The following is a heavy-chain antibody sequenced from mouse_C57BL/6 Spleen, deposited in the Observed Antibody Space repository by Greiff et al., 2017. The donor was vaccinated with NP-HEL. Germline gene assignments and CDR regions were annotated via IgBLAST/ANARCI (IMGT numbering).Heavy chain of an antibody. CDR2: IAPNSGGT. Sequence: QVQLQQPGAELVKPGASVKLSCKASGYTFTSYWMHWVKQRPGRGLAWIGRIAPNSGGTKYNEKFKSKATLTVDKPSSTAYMQLSSLTSEDSAVYYCASSYYYGSSYGYFDVWGTGTTVTVSS. J-gene: IGHJ1*03. V-gene: IGHV1-72*01. CDR1: GYTFTSYW. CDR3: ASSYYYGSSYGYFDV. D-gene: IGHD1-1*01.